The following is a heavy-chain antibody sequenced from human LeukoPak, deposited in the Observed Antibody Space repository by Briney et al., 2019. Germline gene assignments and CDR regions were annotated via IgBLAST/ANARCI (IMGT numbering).Heavy chain of an antibody. D-gene: IGHD6-13*01. J-gene: IGHJ5*02. CDR1: GFTFSRYA. V-gene: IGHV3-64*04. CDR3: ARDGIAAAGPPYNWFDP. CDR2: ISSNGGST. Sequence: PRGSLRLSCSASGFTFSRYAMHWVRQAPGKGLEYVSAISSNGGSTYYADSVKGRFTISRDNSKNTLYLQMNSLRAEDTAVYYCARDGIAAAGPPYNWFDPWGQGTLVTVCS.